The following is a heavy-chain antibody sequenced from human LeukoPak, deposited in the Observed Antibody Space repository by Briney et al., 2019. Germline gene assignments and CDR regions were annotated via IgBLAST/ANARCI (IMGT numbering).Heavy chain of an antibody. CDR3: AKDLDDSSGYYDGAAFDI. CDR1: GFTFSSYA. V-gene: IGHV3-23*01. Sequence: GGSLRLSCAASGFTFSSYAMSWVRQAPGKGLEWVSAISGSGGSTYYADSVKGRFTISRDNSKNTLYLQMNSLRAEDTAVYYCAKDLDDSSGYYDGAAFDIWGQGTMVTVSS. J-gene: IGHJ3*02. D-gene: IGHD3-22*01. CDR2: ISGSGGST.